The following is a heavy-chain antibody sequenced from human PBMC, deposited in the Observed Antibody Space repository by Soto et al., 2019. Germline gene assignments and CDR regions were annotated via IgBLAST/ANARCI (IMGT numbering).Heavy chain of an antibody. CDR2: IYYSGST. D-gene: IGHD2-8*01. CDR1: GGSISSGDYY. CDR3: ARDTYPRPYCTNVVCHYGIDV. Sequence: SETLSLTCTVSGGSISSGDYYWSWIRQPPGKGLEWIGYIYYSGSTNYNPSLKSRVTISVDTSKNQFSLKLSSVTAADTAVYYCARDTYPRPYCTNVVCHYGIDVWGQGATVTVSS. J-gene: IGHJ6*02. V-gene: IGHV4-61*08.